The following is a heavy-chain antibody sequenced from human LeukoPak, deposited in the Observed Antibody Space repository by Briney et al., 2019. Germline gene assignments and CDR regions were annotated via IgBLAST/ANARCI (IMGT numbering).Heavy chain of an antibody. CDR2: ISGSGGST. CDR3: AHPPWGAVPFDY. CDR1: GFTFSSYA. J-gene: IGHJ4*02. Sequence: ESGGSLRLSCAASGFTFSSYAMSWVRQAPGKGLEWVSAISGSGGSTYYADSVKGRFTISRDNSKNTLYLQMNSLRAEDTAVYYCAHPPWGAVPFDYWGQGTLVTVSS. D-gene: IGHD3-16*01. V-gene: IGHV3-23*01.